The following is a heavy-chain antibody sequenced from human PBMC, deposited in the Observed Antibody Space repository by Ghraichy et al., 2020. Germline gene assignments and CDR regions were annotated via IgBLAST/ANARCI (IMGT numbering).Heavy chain of an antibody. Sequence: GGSLRLSCAASGFTFSSNWMSWVRQAPGKGLEWVANIKQDGSEKYYVDSVKGRFTFSRDNAKNSLYLQMNSLRAEDTAVYYCARDRGGRLRGYYYGMDVWGQGPPVTVSS. J-gene: IGHJ6*02. V-gene: IGHV3-7*03. CDR1: GFTFSSNW. CDR2: IKQDGSEK. CDR3: ARDRGGRLRGYYYGMDV. D-gene: IGHD4-17*01.